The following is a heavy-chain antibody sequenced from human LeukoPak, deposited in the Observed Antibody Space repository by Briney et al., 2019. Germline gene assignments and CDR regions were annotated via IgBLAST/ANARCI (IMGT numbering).Heavy chain of an antibody. V-gene: IGHV3-21*01. CDR2: ISSSSSYI. D-gene: IGHD3-10*01. CDR3: AKDMMRDRWFGES. J-gene: IGHJ5*02. Sequence: GGSLRLSCAASGFMFSRYSMNWVRQAPGKGLEWVSSISSSSSYIYYADSVKGRFTISRDNARNSLFLQMNSLRVEDTAIYYCAKDMMRDRWFGESWGQGTLVTVSS. CDR1: GFMFSRYS.